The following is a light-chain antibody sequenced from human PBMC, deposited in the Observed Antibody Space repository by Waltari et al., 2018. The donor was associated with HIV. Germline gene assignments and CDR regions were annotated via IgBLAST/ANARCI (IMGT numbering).Light chain of an antibody. CDR1: QSLFYSSNNKDY. CDR3: QQYYSSLHT. Sequence: DIVVTQSQDSLAVSLGERAPIDCKSSQSLFYSSNNKDYLAWYQQKPGQPPKLLIYWASTRESGVPDRFSGSGSGTDFTLTISSLQAEDVAVYYCQQYYSSLHTFGQGTKLEIK. CDR2: WAS. J-gene: IGKJ2*01. V-gene: IGKV4-1*01.